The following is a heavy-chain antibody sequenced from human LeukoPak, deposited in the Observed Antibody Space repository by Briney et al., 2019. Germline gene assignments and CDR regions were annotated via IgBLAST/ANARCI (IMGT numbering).Heavy chain of an antibody. CDR3: ARPDHDAFDI. CDR2: IYHSGST. D-gene: IGHD1-14*01. V-gene: IGHV4-38-2*01. CDR1: GYSISSGYY. Sequence: TSETLSLTCAVSGYSISSGYYWGWIRQPPGKGLEWIGSIYHSGSTYYNPSLKSRVTISVDTSKNQFSLKLSSVTAADTAVYYCARPDHDAFDIWGQGTMVTVSS. J-gene: IGHJ3*02.